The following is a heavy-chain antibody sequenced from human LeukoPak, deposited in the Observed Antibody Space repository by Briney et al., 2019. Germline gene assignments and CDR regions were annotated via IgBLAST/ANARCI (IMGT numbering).Heavy chain of an antibody. Sequence: SETLSLTCTVSGGSISSYYWSWIRQPPGKGLEWIGYIYYSGSTNYNPSLKSRVTISVDTSKNQFSLKLSSVTAAGTAVYYCARQGSGYGLDYWGQGTLVTVSS. CDR2: IYYSGST. D-gene: IGHD5-12*01. J-gene: IGHJ4*02. CDR3: ARQGSGYGLDY. V-gene: IGHV4-59*08. CDR1: GGSISSYY.